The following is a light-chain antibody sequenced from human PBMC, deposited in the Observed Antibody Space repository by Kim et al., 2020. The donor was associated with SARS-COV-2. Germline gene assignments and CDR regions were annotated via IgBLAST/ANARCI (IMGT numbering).Light chain of an antibody. V-gene: IGKV1-5*01. J-gene: IGKJ2*01. CDR3: QHYHTHSLYT. Sequence: DIQMTQSPATLSASVGDRVVITCRASQSISTWLAWYQQSPGKAPKLLIYDAFNLESGVPSRLSGSGSGTEFTLTISSLQPDDLATYYSQHYHTHSLYTLGQGTKLEIK. CDR2: DAF. CDR1: QSISTW.